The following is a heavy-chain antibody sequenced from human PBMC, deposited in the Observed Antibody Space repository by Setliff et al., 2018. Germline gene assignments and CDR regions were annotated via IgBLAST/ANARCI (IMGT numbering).Heavy chain of an antibody. Sequence: PSETLSLTCGVSGYSISSGHFWGWIRQPPGKGLEWLGNIFHSGSTYYNPTLNSRVTMSVDTSKNQFSLMLTSVTAADTAVYYCARDPSRVAARPGYWGQGTLVTVSS. CDR2: IFHSGST. J-gene: IGHJ4*02. D-gene: IGHD6-6*01. CDR1: GYSISSGHF. V-gene: IGHV4-38-2*01. CDR3: ARDPSRVAARPGY.